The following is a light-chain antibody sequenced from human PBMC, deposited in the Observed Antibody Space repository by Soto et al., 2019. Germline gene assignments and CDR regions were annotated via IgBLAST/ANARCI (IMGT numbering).Light chain of an antibody. Sequence: DIVMTQSPDSLAVSLGERATINCKSSQTVLYSSNNRNYLAWYQQRPGQPPKLLIYWASTRESGVPYRFSGSGSGTDFTLAISSLQAEDVAVYYCQQHYSAPFTFGGGTRVEIK. V-gene: IGKV4-1*01. J-gene: IGKJ4*01. CDR2: WAS. CDR3: QQHYSAPFT. CDR1: QTVLYSSNNRNY.